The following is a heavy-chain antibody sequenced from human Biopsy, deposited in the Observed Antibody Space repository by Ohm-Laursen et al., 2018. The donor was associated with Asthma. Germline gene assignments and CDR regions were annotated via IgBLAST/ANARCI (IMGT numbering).Heavy chain of an antibody. CDR1: GGTFRTYA. D-gene: IGHD3-16*01. V-gene: IGHV1-69*01. J-gene: IGHJ6*02. CDR3: ARVDAIMISGDFYFYSGFDL. CDR2: IIPMYGVP. Sequence: SSVKVSCNASGGTFRTYAFNWVRQAPGQGLEWMGGIIPMYGVPKVAQKFQGRVTITADESTSTAYMEMSSLRSEDTAVYYCARVDAIMISGDFYFYSGFDLWGQGTTVRVSS.